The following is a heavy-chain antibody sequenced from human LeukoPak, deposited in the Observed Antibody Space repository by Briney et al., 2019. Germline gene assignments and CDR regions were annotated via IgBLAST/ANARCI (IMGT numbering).Heavy chain of an antibody. D-gene: IGHD3-22*01. CDR3: ARGDLTYYYDSSGYSLDY. V-gene: IGHV1-69*04. Sequence: ASVKVSCKASGGTFSSYAISWVRQAPGQGLEWMGRIIPILGIANYAQKFQGRVTITADKSTSTAYMELSSLRSEDTAVYYCARGDLTYYYDSSGYSLDYWGQGTLVTVSS. J-gene: IGHJ4*02. CDR2: IIPILGIA. CDR1: GGTFSSYA.